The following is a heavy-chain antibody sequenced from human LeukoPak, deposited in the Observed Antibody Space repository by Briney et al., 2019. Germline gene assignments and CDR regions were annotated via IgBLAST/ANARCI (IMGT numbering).Heavy chain of an antibody. D-gene: IGHD2-15*01. V-gene: IGHV4-39*01. J-gene: IGHJ4*02. Sequence: PSETLSLTCTVSGGSLSSSSYYWRWLRQPPGKGLEWIGSLYYSGSTYYNPSLKSRVTISVDTSKNQFSLKLGSVTAADTAVYYCASIYCSGGSCYSDYWGQGTLVTVSS. CDR3: ASIYCSGGSCYSDY. CDR1: GGSLSSSSYY. CDR2: LYYSGST.